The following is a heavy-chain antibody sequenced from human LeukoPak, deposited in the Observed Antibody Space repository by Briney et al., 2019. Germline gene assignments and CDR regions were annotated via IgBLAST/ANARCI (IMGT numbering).Heavy chain of an antibody. D-gene: IGHD3-22*01. V-gene: IGHV4-4*07. J-gene: IGHJ4*02. CDR3: ARDRYYYDSSSYYTFDY. CDR2: IYASGST. CDR1: GGSISSYY. Sequence: PSETLSLXCAISGGSISSYYWSWIRQPAGKGLELIGRIYASGSTNYNPSLKSRVTMSVDTSKNQFSLKLSSVTAADTAVYYGARDRYYYDSSSYYTFDYWGQGTLVTVSS.